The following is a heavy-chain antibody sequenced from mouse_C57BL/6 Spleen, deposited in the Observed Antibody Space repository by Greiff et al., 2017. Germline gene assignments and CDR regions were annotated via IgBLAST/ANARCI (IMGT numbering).Heavy chain of an antibody. Sequence: VQLQQSGAELVRPGTSVKVSCKASGYAFTNYLIEWVKQRPGQGLEWIGVINPGSGGTNYNEKFKGKATLTADKSSSTAYMQLSSLTSEDSAVYFCARGRITTRFDVWGTGTTVTVSS. CDR3: ARGRITTRFDV. D-gene: IGHD2-4*01. CDR1: GYAFTNYL. CDR2: INPGSGGT. V-gene: IGHV1-54*01. J-gene: IGHJ1*03.